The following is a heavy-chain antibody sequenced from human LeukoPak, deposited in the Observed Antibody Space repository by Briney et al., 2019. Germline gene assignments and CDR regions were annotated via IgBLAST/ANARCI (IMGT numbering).Heavy chain of an antibody. V-gene: IGHV3-49*04. CDR2: IRSKAYGETT. Sequence: GRSLSLSCTASGSSFGDLAMNWVRQAPGKGLEWVGFIRSKAYGETTEHAASVKGRFTISRDDFKSTTYLQMNSLNTEDTALYCCGRGACTSTSAYAVDYWGLGTLVTVST. CDR1: GSSFGDLA. D-gene: IGHD2-2*01. J-gene: IGHJ4*02. CDR3: GRGACTSTSAYAVDY.